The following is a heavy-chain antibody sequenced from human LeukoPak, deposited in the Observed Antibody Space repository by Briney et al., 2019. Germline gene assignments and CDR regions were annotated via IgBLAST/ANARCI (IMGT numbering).Heavy chain of an antibody. CDR1: GFTFSSYA. CDR2: ISGSGGST. D-gene: IGHD6-13*01. J-gene: IGHJ6*02. CDR3: AKDRAADYHYYYGMDV. Sequence: GGSLRLSCAASGFTFSSYAMSWVRQAPGKGLEWVSAISGSGGSTYYADSVKGRFTISRDNSKNTLYLQMNSLRAEDTAIYYCAKDRAADYHYYYGMDVWGQGTTVTVSS. V-gene: IGHV3-23*01.